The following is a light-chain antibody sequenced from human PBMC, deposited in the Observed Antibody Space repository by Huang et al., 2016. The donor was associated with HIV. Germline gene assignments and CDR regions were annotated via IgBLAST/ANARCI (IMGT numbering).Light chain of an antibody. CDR3: QQYDNLPALT. CDR2: DAS. CDR1: QDISNF. Sequence: DIQMTQSPSSLSASVGDRVTITCQASQDISNFLNWYQQKPGKAPKLLIYDASNLETGVASRFSGSGSGTDFTFTISSLQPEDIATYYCQQYDNLPALTFGGGTKVEI. V-gene: IGKV1-33*01. J-gene: IGKJ4*01.